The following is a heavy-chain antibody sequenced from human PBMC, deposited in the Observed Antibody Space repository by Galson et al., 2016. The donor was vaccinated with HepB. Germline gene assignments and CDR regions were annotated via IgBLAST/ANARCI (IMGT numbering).Heavy chain of an antibody. D-gene: IGHD2-2*01. Sequence: SLRLSCAASGFTFSNYGMTWVRQAPGKGLEWVSFISNSGDDTYYIDSVKGRFTISRDNSKNTLYVQMNSLRAEDTAVYYCTRDLSLGMPGGFDIWGQGTTVTVAS. CDR2: ISNSGDDT. CDR1: GFTFSNYG. V-gene: IGHV3-23*01. CDR3: TRDLSLGMPGGFDI. J-gene: IGHJ3*02.